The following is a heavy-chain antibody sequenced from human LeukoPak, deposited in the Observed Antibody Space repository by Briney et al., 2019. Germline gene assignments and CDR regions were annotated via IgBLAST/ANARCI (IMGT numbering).Heavy chain of an antibody. D-gene: IGHD2-15*01. Sequence: ASVKVSCKASGYTFTSYDINWVRQATGQGLEWMGWMNPNSGNTGYAQKLQGRVTMTRNTSISTAYMELSSLRSEDTAVYYCARGGYCSGGSCSDAFDIWGQGTMVTVSS. CDR1: GYTFTSYD. J-gene: IGHJ3*02. CDR3: ARGGYCSGGSCSDAFDI. V-gene: IGHV1-8*01. CDR2: MNPNSGNT.